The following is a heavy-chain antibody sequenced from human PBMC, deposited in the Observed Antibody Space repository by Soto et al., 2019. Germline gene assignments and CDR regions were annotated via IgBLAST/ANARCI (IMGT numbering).Heavy chain of an antibody. J-gene: IGHJ3*02. CDR1: GGSVTGGGFC. CDR3: DSRDYGDTFNI. Sequence: SETLSLTCTVSGGSVTGGGFCWSWIRQHPGEGLEFIGYMCYSGSTNYNPSLKSRVAISIDTSKNQFSLTLTFVTAADTAVYYCDSRDYGDTFNIWGQGTMVTVS. D-gene: IGHD4-17*01. V-gene: IGHV4-31*03. CDR2: MCYSGST.